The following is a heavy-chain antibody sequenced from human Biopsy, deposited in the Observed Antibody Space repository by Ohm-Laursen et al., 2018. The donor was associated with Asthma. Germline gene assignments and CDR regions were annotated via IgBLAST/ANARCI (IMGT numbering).Heavy chain of an antibody. CDR1: GDSLGSFINYA. J-gene: IGHJ6*02. V-gene: IGHV1-69*01. Sequence: GSSVKVSCNASGDSLGSFINYAISWVRQAPRQGLEWMGGLIPVLGTADYAPMFEGRVTITADESTSTAYLELTSLRFEDTAVYYCARGYSGTDRIVYYYSGMEVWGQGTTVIVSS. D-gene: IGHD5-12*01. CDR3: ARGYSGTDRIVYYYSGMEV. CDR2: LIPVLGTA.